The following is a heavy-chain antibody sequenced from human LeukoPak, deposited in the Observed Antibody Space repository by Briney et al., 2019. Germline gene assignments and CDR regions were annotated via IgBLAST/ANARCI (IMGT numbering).Heavy chain of an antibody. V-gene: IGHV1-2*02. CDR3: ARDGPAQMVDLDY. Sequence: ASVKVSCKASGYTFSGTGWYLYWLRQAPGQGLECVGWIHPNNGDTAYAQKFEGRVAMTRDTSISTAYMELRRLRPDDTAVYFCARDGPAQMVDLDYWGQGTLVTVSS. D-gene: IGHD3-10*01. CDR2: IHPNNGDT. CDR1: GYTFSGTGWY. J-gene: IGHJ4*02.